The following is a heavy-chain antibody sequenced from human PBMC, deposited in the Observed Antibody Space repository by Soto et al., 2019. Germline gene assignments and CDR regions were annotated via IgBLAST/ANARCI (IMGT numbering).Heavy chain of an antibody. Sequence: QVQLVQSGAEVKKPGASVKVSCKASGYTFTGYYMHWVRQAPGQGLEWMGWINPNSGGTNYAQKFQGRVTMTRDTSISTADMEMSRLRDDDTDVYSCAREVRGTTCSSPSEPWGQGTLVTVSS. V-gene: IGHV1-2*02. CDR2: INPNSGGT. CDR1: GYTFTGYY. J-gene: IGHJ5*02. D-gene: IGHD4-17*01. CDR3: AREVRGTTCSSPSEP.